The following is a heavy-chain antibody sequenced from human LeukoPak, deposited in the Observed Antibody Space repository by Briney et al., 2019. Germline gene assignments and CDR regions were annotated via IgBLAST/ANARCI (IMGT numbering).Heavy chain of an antibody. CDR3: TTEGIAVAGPFFDY. J-gene: IGHJ4*02. Sequence: GGPLRLSCAASGFTFSSYGMHWVRQAPGKGLEWVAVIWYDGSNKYYAGSVKGRFTISRDNSKNTLYLQMNSLKTEDTAVYYCTTEGIAVAGPFFDYWGQGTLVTVSS. D-gene: IGHD6-19*01. CDR2: IWYDGSNK. V-gene: IGHV3-33*01. CDR1: GFTFSSYG.